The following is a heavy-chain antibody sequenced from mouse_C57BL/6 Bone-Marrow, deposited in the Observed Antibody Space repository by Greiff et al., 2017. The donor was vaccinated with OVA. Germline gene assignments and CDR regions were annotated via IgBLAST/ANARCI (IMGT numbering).Heavy chain of an antibody. CDR2: ISDGGSYT. D-gene: IGHD2-4*01. Sequence: EVHLVESGGGLVKPGGSLKLSCAASGFTFSSYAMSWVRQTPEKRLEWVATISDGGSYTYYPDNVKGRFTISRDNAKNNLYLQMSHLKSEDTAMYYCARATMITVFAYWGQGTLVTVSA. CDR1: GFTFSSYA. J-gene: IGHJ3*01. CDR3: ARATMITVFAY. V-gene: IGHV5-4*01.